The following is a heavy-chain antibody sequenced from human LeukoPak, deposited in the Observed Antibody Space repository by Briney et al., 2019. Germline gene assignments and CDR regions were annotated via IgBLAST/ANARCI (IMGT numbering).Heavy chain of an antibody. Sequence: PGGSLRLSCAASGFTFSSYGMHWVRQAPGKGLEWVAVIWYDGSNKYYPDSVKGRFTISRDNSKNTLYLQMNSLRAEDTAVYYCASGYCSGGSCYRSLGYWGQGTLVTVSS. V-gene: IGHV3-33*01. D-gene: IGHD2-15*01. CDR2: IWYDGSNK. CDR1: GFTFSSYG. J-gene: IGHJ4*02. CDR3: ASGYCSGGSCYRSLGY.